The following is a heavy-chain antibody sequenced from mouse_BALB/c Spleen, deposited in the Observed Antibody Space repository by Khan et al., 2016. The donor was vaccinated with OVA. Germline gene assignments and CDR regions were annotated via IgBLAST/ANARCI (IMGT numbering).Heavy chain of an antibody. J-gene: IGHJ2*01. D-gene: IGHD1-1*01. CDR2: IDPYNGGT. Sequence: LQQSGPELVKPGASVKVSCKASGYSFTDYNMFWVKQSHGKSLEWIGYIDPYNGGTSYNQKFKGKATLTVDKSSSTAFMHLSSLTSEDSAVFYCERTDYYGSSYYFDYWGQGTTLTVSS. CDR1: GYSFTDYN. V-gene: IGHV1S135*01. CDR3: ERTDYYGSSYYFDY.